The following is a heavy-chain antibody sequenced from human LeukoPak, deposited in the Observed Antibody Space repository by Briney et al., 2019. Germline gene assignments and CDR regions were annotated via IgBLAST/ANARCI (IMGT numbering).Heavy chain of an antibody. CDR2: IWYDGSNK. CDR1: GFTFSSYG. D-gene: IGHD2-2*01. J-gene: IGHJ6*02. Sequence: GSLRLSCAASGFTFSSYGMHWVRQAPGKGLEWVAVIWYDGSNKYYADSVKGRFTISRDNSKNTLYLQMNSLRAEDTAVYYCAREEVPAAYYYYGMDVWGQGTTVTVSS. V-gene: IGHV3-33*08. CDR3: AREEVPAAYYYYGMDV.